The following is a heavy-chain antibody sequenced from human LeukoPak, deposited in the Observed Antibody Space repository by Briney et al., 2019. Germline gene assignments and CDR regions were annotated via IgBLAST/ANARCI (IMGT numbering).Heavy chain of an antibody. J-gene: IGHJ4*02. D-gene: IGHD6-13*01. CDR1: GFTVSSNY. Sequence: GGSLRLSCAASGFTVSSNYMSWVRQAPGKGLEWVAVISYDGSNKYYADSVKGRFTISRDNSKNTLYLQMNSLRAEDTAVYYCATRYSSSVFDYWGQGTLVTVSS. CDR2: ISYDGSNK. V-gene: IGHV3-30*03. CDR3: ATRYSSSVFDY.